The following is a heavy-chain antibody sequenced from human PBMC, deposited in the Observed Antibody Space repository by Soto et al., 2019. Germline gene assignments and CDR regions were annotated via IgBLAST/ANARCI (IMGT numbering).Heavy chain of an antibody. CDR3: ASTLGLRYFDWLSGSENYYYYMDV. V-gene: IGHV4-59*01. D-gene: IGHD3-9*01. J-gene: IGHJ6*03. CDR2: IYYSGST. Sequence: SETLSLTCTVSGGSISSYYWSWIRQPPGKGLEWIGYIYYSGSTNYNPSLKSRVTISVDTSKNQFSLKLSSVTAADTAVYYCASTLGLRYFDWLSGSENYYYYMDVWGKGTTVTVSS. CDR1: GGSISSYY.